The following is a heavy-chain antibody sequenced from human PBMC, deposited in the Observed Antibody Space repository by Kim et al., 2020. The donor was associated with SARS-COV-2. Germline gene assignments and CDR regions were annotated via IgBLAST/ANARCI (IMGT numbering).Heavy chain of an antibody. D-gene: IGHD1-26*01. V-gene: IGHV3-48*02. J-gene: IGHJ4*02. CDR3: AKDRSYLFDY. Sequence: SYADPVRGRFTISRDNARNSLYLQMNSLRDEDTAVYYCAKDRSYLFDYWGQGTLVTASS.